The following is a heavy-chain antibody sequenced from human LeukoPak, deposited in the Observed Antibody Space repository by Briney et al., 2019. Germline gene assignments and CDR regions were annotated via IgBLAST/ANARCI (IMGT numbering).Heavy chain of an antibody. CDR2: IIPIFGTA. Sequence: SVKVSCKASGGTFSSYDVSWVRQAPGQGLEWMGGIIPIFGTANYAQKFQGRVTITADESTSTAYMELSSLRSEDTAVYYCANRRRASRGYGMDVWGQGITVTVSS. V-gene: IGHV1-69*13. CDR1: GGTFSSYD. CDR3: ANRRRASRGYGMDV. J-gene: IGHJ6*02. D-gene: IGHD1-1*01.